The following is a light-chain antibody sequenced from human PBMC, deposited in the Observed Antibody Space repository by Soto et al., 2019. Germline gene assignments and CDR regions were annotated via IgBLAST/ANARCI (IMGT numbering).Light chain of an antibody. Sequence: EIQMTQSPSSLFESAGDRVNITCRASQGISTYLNWYQQKPGKAPKLLIYAASSLQSGVPSRFSGSGSETDFTLTISSLQPEDFATYSCQQSYSTTWTFGQGTKVDI. CDR2: AAS. J-gene: IGKJ1*01. CDR1: QGISTY. V-gene: IGKV1-39*01. CDR3: QQSYSTTWT.